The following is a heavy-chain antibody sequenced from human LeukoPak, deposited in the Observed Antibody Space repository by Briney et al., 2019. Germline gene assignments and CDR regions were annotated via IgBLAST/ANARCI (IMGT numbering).Heavy chain of an antibody. CDR3: ARAAGIAAAVGY. D-gene: IGHD6-13*01. J-gene: IGHJ4*02. CDR1: GFTFSSYS. V-gene: IGHV3-48*04. CDR2: ISSSSSTI. Sequence: GGSLRLSCAASGFTFSSYSMNWVRQAPGKGLGWVSYISSSSSTIYYADSVKGRFTISKDNAKNSLYLKMNSLGAEDTAVYYCARAAGIAAAVGYWGQGTLVTVSS.